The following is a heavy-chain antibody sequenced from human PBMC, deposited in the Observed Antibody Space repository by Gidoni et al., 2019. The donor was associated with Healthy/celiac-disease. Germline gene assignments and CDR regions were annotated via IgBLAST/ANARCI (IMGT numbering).Heavy chain of an antibody. CDR2: ISSSSSYI. J-gene: IGHJ4*02. V-gene: IGHV3-21*01. CDR1: GVTFSSYS. Sequence: EVQLVESGGGLVKPGGSLRHSCAASGVTFSSYSMNWVRQAPGKGLECVSSISSSSSYIYYADSVKGRFTISRDNAKNSLYLQMNSLRAEDTAVYYCARDADYGGNSDYWGQGTLVTVSS. D-gene: IGHD4-17*01. CDR3: ARDADYGGNSDY.